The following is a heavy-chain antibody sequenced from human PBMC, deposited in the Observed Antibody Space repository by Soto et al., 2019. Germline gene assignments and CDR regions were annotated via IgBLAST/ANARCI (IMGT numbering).Heavy chain of an antibody. CDR1: GYTFTGYY. CDR3: ARGGDYYGSGSYYYYGMDV. J-gene: IGHJ6*02. D-gene: IGHD3-10*01. Sequence: ASVKVSCKASGYTFTGYYMHWVRQAPGQGLEWMGWINPNSGGTNYAQKFQGWVTMTRDTSISTAYMELSRLRSDDTAVYYCARGGDYYGSGSYYYYGMDVWGHGTTVTVSS. CDR2: INPNSGGT. V-gene: IGHV1-2*04.